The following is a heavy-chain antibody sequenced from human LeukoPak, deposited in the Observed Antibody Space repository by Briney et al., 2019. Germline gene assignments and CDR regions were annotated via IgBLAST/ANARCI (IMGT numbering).Heavy chain of an antibody. J-gene: IGHJ4*02. CDR3: ARDGYCSSTSCSLDYFDY. D-gene: IGHD2-2*03. CDR1: GGSISSYY. Sequence: SETLSLTCTVSGGSISSYYWSWIRQPAGRGLEWIGRIYTSGSTNYNPSLKSRVTMSVDTSKNQFSLKLSSVTAADTAVYYRARDGYCSSTSCSLDYFDYWGQGTLVTVSS. CDR2: IYTSGST. V-gene: IGHV4-4*07.